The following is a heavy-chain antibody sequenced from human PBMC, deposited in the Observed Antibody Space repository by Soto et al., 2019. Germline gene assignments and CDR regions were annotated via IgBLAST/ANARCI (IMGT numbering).Heavy chain of an antibody. Sequence: GGSLRLSCAASGFTFSSYAMHWVRQAPGKGLEWVAVISYDGSNKYYADSVKGRFTISRDNSKNTLYLQMNSLRAEDTAVYYCARVLRFNYYYGMDVWGQGTTVTVSS. CDR1: GFTFSSYA. D-gene: IGHD3-3*01. CDR3: ARVLRFNYYYGMDV. J-gene: IGHJ6*02. V-gene: IGHV3-30-3*01. CDR2: ISYDGSNK.